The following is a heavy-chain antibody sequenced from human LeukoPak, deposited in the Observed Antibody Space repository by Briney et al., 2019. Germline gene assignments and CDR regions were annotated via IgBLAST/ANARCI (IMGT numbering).Heavy chain of an antibody. CDR1: GGSISSYY. J-gene: IGHJ4*02. Sequence: PSETLSLTCTVSGGSISSYYWSWIRQPPGKGLEWIGYIYYSGSTNYNPSLKSRVTISADTSKNQLSLKLSSVTAADTAVYYCARGRPGELDYWGQGTLVTVSS. D-gene: IGHD7-27*01. V-gene: IGHV4-59*01. CDR3: ARGRPGELDY. CDR2: IYYSGST.